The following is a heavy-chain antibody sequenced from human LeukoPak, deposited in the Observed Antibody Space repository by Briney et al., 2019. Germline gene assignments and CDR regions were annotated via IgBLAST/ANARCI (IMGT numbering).Heavy chain of an antibody. D-gene: IGHD1-7*01. CDR1: GFNFDDYA. V-gene: IGHV3-9*01. CDR3: AKDKEAGTAGYYYGMDV. J-gene: IGHJ6*02. Sequence: QPGRSLRLSCAASGFNFDDYAMHWVRQAPGKGLEWVSDISWNSGSIGYADSVKGRFTISRDNAKNSLYLQMNSLRAEDTALYYCAKDKEAGTAGYYYGMDVWGQGTTVTVSS. CDR2: ISWNSGSI.